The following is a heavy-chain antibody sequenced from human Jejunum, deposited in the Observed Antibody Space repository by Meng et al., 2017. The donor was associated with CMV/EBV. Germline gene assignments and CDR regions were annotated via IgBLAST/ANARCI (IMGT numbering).Heavy chain of an antibody. Sequence: EGRLVGSGGGLVQPGGSLRLSCATSGFTSSSYWMHWARQAPGEGLVWVSRINSDGSSVNYADFVKGRFTISRDNAKNTLFLQLNSLRAEDTAVYYCTANFGNNYGFWDSWGQGTLVTVPS. CDR2: INSDGSSV. J-gene: IGHJ5*01. D-gene: IGHD5-18*01. V-gene: IGHV3-74*01. CDR3: TANFGNNYGFWDS. CDR1: GFTSSSYW.